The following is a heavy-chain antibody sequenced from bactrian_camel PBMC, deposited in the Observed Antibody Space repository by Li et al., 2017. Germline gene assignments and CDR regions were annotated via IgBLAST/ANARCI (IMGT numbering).Heavy chain of an antibody. CDR3: AADPFYGCSELGLGTTNPSRFGF. CDR1: GDIDREC. D-gene: IGHD3*01. Sequence: VQLVESGGGSALAGGSVRLSCAASGDIDRECMGWFRQAGGKEREGVASIWTGGGRAQYGDSVKGRFTISRDNAENKVDLQMNRLKPEDTAMYYCAADPFYGCSELGLGTTNPSRFGFWGQGTQVTVS. V-gene: IGHV3-3*01. CDR2: IWTGGGRA. J-gene: IGHJ6*01.